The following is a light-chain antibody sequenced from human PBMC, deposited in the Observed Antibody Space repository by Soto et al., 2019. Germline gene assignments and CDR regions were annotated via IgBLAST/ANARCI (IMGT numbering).Light chain of an antibody. V-gene: IGKV1-27*01. CDR3: QKYNNALHT. J-gene: IGKJ3*01. CDR2: AAS. CDR1: QGIDNY. Sequence: DIQMTQSPSSLSASVGDRVTITCRASQGIDNYLAWYQQKLGRVPKLLIYAASTLQSGVPSRFSGSGSGTDITLTISSLQPEDVATYYCQKYNNALHTFGPGTKVDIK.